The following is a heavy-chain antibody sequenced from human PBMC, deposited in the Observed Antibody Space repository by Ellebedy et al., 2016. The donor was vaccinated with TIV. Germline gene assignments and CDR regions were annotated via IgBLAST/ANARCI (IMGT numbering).Heavy chain of an antibody. CDR1: GFTFSSYA. J-gene: IGHJ4*02. CDR2: ISYDGSNK. Sequence: GESLKISXAASGFTFSSYAMHWVRQAPGKGLEWVAVISYDGSNKYYADSVKGRFTISRDNSKNTLYLQMNSLRAEDTAVYYCAREQNTALDYWGQGTLVTVSS. CDR3: AREQNTALDY. D-gene: IGHD5-18*01. V-gene: IGHV3-30*04.